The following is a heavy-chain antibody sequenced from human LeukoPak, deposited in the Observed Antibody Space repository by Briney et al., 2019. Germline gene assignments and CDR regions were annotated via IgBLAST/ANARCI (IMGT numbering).Heavy chain of an antibody. CDR2: IYYSGST. J-gene: IGHJ5*02. CDR1: GGSMSSYY. D-gene: IGHD3-10*01. CDR3: AAIWFGERGNWFDP. Sequence: SETLSLTCTVSGGSMSSYYWSWIRQPPGKGLEWIGYIYYSGSTNYNPSLKSRVTISVDTSKNQFSLKLSSVTAADTAVYYCAAIWFGERGNWFDPWGQGTLVTVSS. V-gene: IGHV4-59*08.